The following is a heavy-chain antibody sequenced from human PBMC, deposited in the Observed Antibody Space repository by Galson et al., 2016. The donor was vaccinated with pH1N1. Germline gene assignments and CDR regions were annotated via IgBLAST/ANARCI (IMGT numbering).Heavy chain of an antibody. CDR3: ARVPRGEQLYFFDY. CDR1: GGSISSGGYF. J-gene: IGHJ4*02. Sequence: LSLTCTVSGGSISSGGYFWSWIRQHPGKGLEWIGYIYYSGITYYNPSLKSRVTISVDTSKNQFSLKLSSVTAADTAVYYCARVPRGEQLYFFDYWGQGTLVTVSS. V-gene: IGHV4-31*03. CDR2: IYYSGIT. D-gene: IGHD3-16*01.